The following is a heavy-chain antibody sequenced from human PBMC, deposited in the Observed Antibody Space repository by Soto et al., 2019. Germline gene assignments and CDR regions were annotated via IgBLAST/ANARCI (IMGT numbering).Heavy chain of an antibody. J-gene: IGHJ5*02. CDR2: ITSDGKSK. CDR1: GFNFSNHW. V-gene: IGHV3-74*01. D-gene: IGHD2-21*02. CDR3: ARESGDWPLNWFDP. Sequence: GGSLRLSCAASGFNFSNHWMHWVRQRPAEGLVWVSRITSDGKSKAYAESVKGRFAISRDNAKNTLYLQMNGLTAEDTAVYYCARESGDWPLNWFDPWGQGTLVSVSS.